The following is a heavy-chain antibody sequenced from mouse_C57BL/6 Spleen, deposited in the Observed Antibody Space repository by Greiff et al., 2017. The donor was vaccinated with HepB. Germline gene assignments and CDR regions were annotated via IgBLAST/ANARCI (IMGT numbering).Heavy chain of an antibody. CDR1: GYTFTDYY. Sequence: EVQLQQSGPELVKPGASVKISCKASGYTFTDYYMNWVKQSHGKSLEWIGDINPNNGGTSYNQKFKGKATLTVDKSSSTAYMELRSLTSEDSAVYDCARWDGYYRCAYWGQGTLVTVSA. CDR2: INPNNGGT. CDR3: ARWDGYYRCAY. D-gene: IGHD2-3*01. V-gene: IGHV1-26*01. J-gene: IGHJ3*01.